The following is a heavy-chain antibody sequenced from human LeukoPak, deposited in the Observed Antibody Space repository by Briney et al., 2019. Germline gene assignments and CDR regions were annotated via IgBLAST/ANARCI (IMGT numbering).Heavy chain of an antibody. V-gene: IGHV4-4*07. Sequence: KASETLSLTCTVSGGSISSYYWSWIRQPAGKGLEWIGRIYTSGSTNYNPSLKSRVTISVDTSKNQFSLKLSSVTAADTAVYYCARWDLPAYCSSTSCYTPDAFDIWGQGTMVTVSS. CDR1: GGSISSYY. CDR2: IYTSGST. CDR3: ARWDLPAYCSSTSCYTPDAFDI. J-gene: IGHJ3*02. D-gene: IGHD2-2*02.